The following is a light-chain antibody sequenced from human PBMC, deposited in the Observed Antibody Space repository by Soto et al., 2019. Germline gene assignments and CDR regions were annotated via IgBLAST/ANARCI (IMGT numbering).Light chain of an antibody. V-gene: IGLV2-8*01. CDR1: SSDVGGYNY. J-gene: IGLJ2*01. Sequence: QSALTQPPSASGSPGQSVTISCTGTSSDVGGYNYVSWYQHQPGKAPKLMIYEVTKRPSGVPDRFSGSKSGNTASLTVSGLQVEDEADYYCSSYAGTKNVVFGGGTQLTVL. CDR3: SSYAGTKNVV. CDR2: EVT.